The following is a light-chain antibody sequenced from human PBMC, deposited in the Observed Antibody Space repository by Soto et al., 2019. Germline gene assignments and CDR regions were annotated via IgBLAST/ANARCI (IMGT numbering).Light chain of an antibody. CDR1: QSVTSGY. J-gene: IGKJ5*01. Sequence: IVLTHSPGTLSLSPGERATLSCRASQSVTSGYLAWYQQKPGHAPRLLIYDASNRATGIPARFSGSGSGTDFTLTISSLEPEDIAVYYCQQYGDSPRTFGQGTRLEIK. CDR3: QQYGDSPRT. V-gene: IGKV3-20*01. CDR2: DAS.